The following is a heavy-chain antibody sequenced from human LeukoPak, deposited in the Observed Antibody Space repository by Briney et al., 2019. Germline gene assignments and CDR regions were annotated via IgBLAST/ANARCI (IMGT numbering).Heavy chain of an antibody. J-gene: IGHJ3*01. CDR1: GFHFSGFW. D-gene: IGHD6-6*01. CDR3: ARSSYSSSSSV. Sequence: GGSLRLSCAVSGFHFSGFWMRWSRQAPGKGLEWVASINSDGSEGYYADVVKGRFTISRDNAKNSLYLQINSLRAEDTAVYYCARSSYSSSSSVWGQGTMVTVSS. CDR2: INSDGSEG. V-gene: IGHV3-7*03.